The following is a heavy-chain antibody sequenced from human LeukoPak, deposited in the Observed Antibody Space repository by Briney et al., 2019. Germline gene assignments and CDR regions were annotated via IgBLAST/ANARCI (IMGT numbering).Heavy chain of an antibody. CDR1: GFTFSSHS. J-gene: IGHJ4*02. CDR2: ISSSSSYI. Sequence: GGSLRLSCAASGFTFSSHSMNWVRQAPGKGLEWVSSISSSSSYIYYADSVKGRFTISRDNTKNSLYLQMNSLKTEDTAVYYCTTIVVERPGWGQGTLVTVSS. V-gene: IGHV3-21*04. D-gene: IGHD3-22*01. CDR3: TTIVVERPG.